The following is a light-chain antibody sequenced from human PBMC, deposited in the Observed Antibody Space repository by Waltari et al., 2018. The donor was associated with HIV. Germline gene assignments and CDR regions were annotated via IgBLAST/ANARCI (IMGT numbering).Light chain of an antibody. Sequence: SYVLTQSPSVSVAPGQTARITCWGTTLGTKTVHLYRQKPGQAPVLVVYDDSDRPSGIPERFSGSNSGNAATLTISKVEVGDEADYFCQVWDSTSDHLWVFGGGSRLTVL. CDR3: QVWDSTSDHLWV. J-gene: IGLJ3*02. CDR1: TLGTKT. V-gene: IGLV3-21*02. CDR2: DDS.